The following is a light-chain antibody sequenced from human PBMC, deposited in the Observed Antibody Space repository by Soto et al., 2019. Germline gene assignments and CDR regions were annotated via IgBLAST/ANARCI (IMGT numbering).Light chain of an antibody. CDR3: QQRHMWPIT. J-gene: IGKJ5*01. CDR2: DAY. Sequence: EVVLTQSPVTLSLSPGQRATLSCRASQSFRGLLAWYQQKPGQAPRPLIYDAYNRATGIPPRFSGSGSGTYFTLTISSLEPEDSAVYYCQQRHMWPITCVQGTRLEIK. V-gene: IGKV3-11*01. CDR1: QSFRGL.